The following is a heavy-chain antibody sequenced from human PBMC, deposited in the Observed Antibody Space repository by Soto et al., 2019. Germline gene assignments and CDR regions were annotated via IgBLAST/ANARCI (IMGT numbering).Heavy chain of an antibody. CDR1: GFSLSTSGVG. Sequence: QITLKESGPTLVKPTQTLTLTCTFSGFSLSTSGVGVGWIRQPPGNALEWLALIYWDDGKRYSPSLKSRLTITKDTSKNQVVLKMTNMDPVDTATYYCAHSRIQLWSIFFDYWGQGTLVTVSS. CDR2: IYWDDGK. D-gene: IGHD5-18*01. CDR3: AHSRIQLWSIFFDY. J-gene: IGHJ4*02. V-gene: IGHV2-5*02.